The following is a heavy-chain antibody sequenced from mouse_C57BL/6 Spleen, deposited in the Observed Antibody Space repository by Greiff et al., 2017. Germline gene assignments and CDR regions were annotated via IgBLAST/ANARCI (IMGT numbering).Heavy chain of an antibody. CDR1: GYTFTSYW. Sequence: QVQLQQSGAELVKPGASVKLSCKASGYTFTSYWMHWVKQRPGRGLEWIGRIDPSSGGTKYNEKFKSKATLTVDTPSSTAYMQLSSLTSEDSAVYYCARTAEASPYYYAMDYWGQGTSVTVSS. V-gene: IGHV1-72*01. J-gene: IGHJ4*01. CDR2: IDPSSGGT. CDR3: ARTAEASPYYYAMDY. D-gene: IGHD3-2*02.